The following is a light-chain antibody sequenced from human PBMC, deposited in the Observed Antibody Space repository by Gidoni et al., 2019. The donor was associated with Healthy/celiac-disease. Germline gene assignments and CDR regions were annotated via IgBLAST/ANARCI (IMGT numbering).Light chain of an antibody. CDR2: QDS. Sequence: SYELTQPPSVSVSPGQTASITCSGDNLGDKYACWYQQKPGQSPVLVIYQDSKRPSGIPERFSGSNPGNTATLTISGTQAMDEADYYCQAWHSSTVVFGGGTKLTVL. V-gene: IGLV3-1*01. J-gene: IGLJ2*01. CDR1: NLGDKY. CDR3: QAWHSSTVV.